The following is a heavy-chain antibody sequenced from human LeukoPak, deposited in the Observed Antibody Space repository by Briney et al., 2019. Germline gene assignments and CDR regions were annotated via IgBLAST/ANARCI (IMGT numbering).Heavy chain of an antibody. CDR2: ISTRSSYI. D-gene: IGHD3-10*01. CDR3: AARDSYGSGSYPIDY. Sequence: PGGSLRLSCAASGFTFSSYSMTWVRQAPGKGLEWVSSISTRSSYIYYADSVKGRFTISRDNARNSLSLRMNSLRAEDTAVYYCAARDSYGSGSYPIDYWGQGTLVTVSS. V-gene: IGHV3-21*01. J-gene: IGHJ4*02. CDR1: GFTFSSYS.